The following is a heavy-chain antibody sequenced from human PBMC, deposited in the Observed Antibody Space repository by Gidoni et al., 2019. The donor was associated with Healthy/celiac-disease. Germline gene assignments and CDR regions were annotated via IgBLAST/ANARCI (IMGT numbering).Heavy chain of an antibody. CDR2: ISGSGGST. J-gene: IGHJ4*02. D-gene: IGHD4-17*01. CDR3: AKDRGYGGY. Sequence: GKGLECLSAISGSGGSTYYADSVKGRFTISRDNSKNTLYLQMNSLRAEDTAVYYCAKDRGYGGYWGQGTLVTVSS. V-gene: IGHV3-23*01.